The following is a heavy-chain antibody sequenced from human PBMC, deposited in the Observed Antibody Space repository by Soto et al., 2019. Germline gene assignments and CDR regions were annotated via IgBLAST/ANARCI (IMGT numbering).Heavy chain of an antibody. CDR1: GYTFTSYD. CDR3: ARGRGGYDSTSQQDWFDP. V-gene: IGHV1-8*01. CDR2: MNPNSGNT. J-gene: IGHJ5*02. D-gene: IGHD5-12*01. Sequence: ASVTVSCKASGYTFTSYDIHWVRQATGQGLEWMGWMNPNSGNTGYAQKFQGRVTMTRNTSISTAYMELSSLRSEYTAVYYCARGRGGYDSTSQQDWFDPWGQGTLVTVSS.